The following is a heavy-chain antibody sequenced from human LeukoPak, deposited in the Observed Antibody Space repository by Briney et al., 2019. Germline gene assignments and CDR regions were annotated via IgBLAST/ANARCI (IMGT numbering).Heavy chain of an antibody. CDR3: ARVPIAVAPFDY. CDR1: GFTFSSHE. J-gene: IGHJ4*02. Sequence: GGSLRLSCAASGFTFSSHEMNWVRQAPGKGLEWVSYISSSGSTIYYADSVKGRFTISRDNAKNSLYLQMNSLRAEDTAVYYCARVPIAVAPFDYWGQGTLVTVSS. V-gene: IGHV3-48*03. D-gene: IGHD6-19*01. CDR2: ISSSGSTI.